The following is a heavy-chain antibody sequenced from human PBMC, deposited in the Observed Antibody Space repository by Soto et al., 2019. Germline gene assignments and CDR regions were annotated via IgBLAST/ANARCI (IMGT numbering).Heavy chain of an antibody. CDR2: IYYSGST. D-gene: IGHD2-15*01. Sequence: PSETLSLTCTVSGGSISSYYWSWIRQPPGKGLEWIGYIYYSGSTNYNPSLKSRVTISVDTSKNQFSLKLSSVTAADTAVYYCARGLRYCSGDSCYPNWFDPCGQGTLVTVSS. J-gene: IGHJ5*02. CDR1: GGSISSYY. CDR3: ARGLRYCSGDSCYPNWFDP. V-gene: IGHV4-59*01.